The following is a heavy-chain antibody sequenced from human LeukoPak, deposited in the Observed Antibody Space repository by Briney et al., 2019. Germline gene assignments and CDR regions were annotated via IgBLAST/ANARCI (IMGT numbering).Heavy chain of an antibody. CDR2: IWYDGSNK. J-gene: IGHJ4*02. CDR3: ARDNEKEDLYCTNGVCYIDY. V-gene: IGHV3-33*08. CDR1: GFTFSSYG. D-gene: IGHD2-8*01. Sequence: PGGSLRLSCAASGFTFSSYGMHWVRQAPGKGLEWVAVIWYDGSNKYYADSVKGRFTISRDNSKNTLYLQMNSLRAEDTAVYYCARDNEKEDLYCTNGVCYIDYWGQGTLVTVSS.